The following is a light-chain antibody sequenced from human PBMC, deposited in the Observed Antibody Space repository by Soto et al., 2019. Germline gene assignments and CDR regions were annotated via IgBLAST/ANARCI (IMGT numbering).Light chain of an antibody. CDR1: QSVSSSY. J-gene: IGKJ1*01. Sequence: EIVLTQSPGTLSSSPGERATLSCRASQSVSSSYLAWYRQKPGQAPRLLIYAASSRATGIPDRFSGSGSGTDFTLTICGLEPEDFAVYYCQQYGSPSWTFGQGTKVEF. CDR3: QQYGSPSWT. CDR2: AAS. V-gene: IGKV3-20*01.